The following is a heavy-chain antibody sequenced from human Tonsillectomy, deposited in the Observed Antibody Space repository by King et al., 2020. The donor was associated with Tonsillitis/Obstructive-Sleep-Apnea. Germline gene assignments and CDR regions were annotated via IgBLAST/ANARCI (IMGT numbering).Heavy chain of an antibody. CDR3: AAETYSGSSAVDY. J-gene: IGHJ4*02. CDR1: GVSFNYSA. CDR2: VVVGSGST. V-gene: IGHV1-58*01. Sequence: QLVQSGPEVKKPGTSVKVSCKASGVSFNYSAVQWVRQARGQRLEWIGWVVVGSGSTNYAEKFQERVTIIRDISTSTADMELSSLTSEDTAVYYCAAETYSGSSAVDYWGQGTLVTVSS. D-gene: IGHD6-6*01.